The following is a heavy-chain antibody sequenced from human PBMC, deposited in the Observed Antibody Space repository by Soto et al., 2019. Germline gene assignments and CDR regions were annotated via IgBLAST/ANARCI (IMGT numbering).Heavy chain of an antibody. CDR2: ITSHNGRT. D-gene: IGHD2-21*01. CDR3: ARERLGAPKNRLPYCEN. V-gene: IGHV1-18*04. CDR1: GSTFPSFP. Sequence: ASLKVSSKASGSTFPSFPVSWVRQAPGQGLEWMESITSHNGRTEYAQKFQGRVTMTRDTSTSTVYMKLKSLRFDDTAVYYCARERLGAPKNRLPYCENWGQGSLVTVSS. J-gene: IGHJ4*02.